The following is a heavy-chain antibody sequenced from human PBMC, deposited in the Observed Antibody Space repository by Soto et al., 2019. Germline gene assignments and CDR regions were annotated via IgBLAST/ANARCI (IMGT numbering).Heavy chain of an antibody. J-gene: IGHJ3*02. D-gene: IGHD1-26*01. V-gene: IGHV1-24*01. Sequence: ASVKVSCKVSGYTLTELSMHWVRQAPGKGLEWMGGFDPEDGETIYAQKFQGRVTMTEDTSTDTAYMELSSLRSEDTAVYYCATGPPSGSYYPSNAFDIWGQGTMVTVS. CDR3: ATGPPSGSYYPSNAFDI. CDR1: GYTLTELS. CDR2: FDPEDGET.